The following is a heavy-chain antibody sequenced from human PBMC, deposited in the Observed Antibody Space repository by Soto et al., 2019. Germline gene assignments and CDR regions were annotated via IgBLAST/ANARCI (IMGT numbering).Heavy chain of an antibody. CDR1: GFTFNNYG. Sequence: GGSLRLSCAASGFTFNNYGMHWVRQAPGKGLEWVALTSHDGSNKYYADSVKGRFTISRDNSKNTLYLQMNSLRDEDTAVYYCAKVSSSWYAGFFDLWGQGTLVTVSS. CDR3: AKVSSSWYAGFFDL. CDR2: TSHDGSNK. V-gene: IGHV3-30*18. D-gene: IGHD6-13*01. J-gene: IGHJ4*02.